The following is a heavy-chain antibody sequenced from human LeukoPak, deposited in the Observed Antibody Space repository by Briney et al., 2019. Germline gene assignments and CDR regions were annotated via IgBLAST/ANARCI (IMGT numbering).Heavy chain of an antibody. J-gene: IGHJ4*02. V-gene: IGHV1-18*01. CDR1: CYTFTSDG. CDR3: TRDRPEIVPRTDCGSTRCYDVFDY. CDR2: LTANNCNT. D-gene: IGHD2-2*01. Sequence: GASVIVSCNASCYTFTSDGNSWGRQAPGQRLEWMGWLTANNCNTNSAQNLQSSVTITTDTSTRTSYVELRSLRSDETAVYYCTRDRPEIVPRTDCGSTRCYDVFDYWGQGTLVTVSS.